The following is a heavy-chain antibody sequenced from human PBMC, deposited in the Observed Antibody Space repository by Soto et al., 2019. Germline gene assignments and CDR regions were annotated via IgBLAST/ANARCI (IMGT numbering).Heavy chain of an antibody. D-gene: IGHD6-13*01. J-gene: IGHJ2*01. CDR3: AKGGAAAGMGYFDL. CDR2: ISWNSGSI. Sequence: PGGSLRLSCAASGFTFDDYAMHWVRQAPGKGLEWVSGISWNSGSIGYADSVKGRFTISRDNSKKTLFLQMSSLRAEDTAVYFCAKGGAAAGMGYFDLWGRGTLVTLSS. CDR1: GFTFDDYA. V-gene: IGHV3-9*01.